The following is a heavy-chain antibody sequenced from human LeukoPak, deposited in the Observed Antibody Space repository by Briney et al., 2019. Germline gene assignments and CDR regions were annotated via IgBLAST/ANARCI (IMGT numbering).Heavy chain of an antibody. CDR3: ARLYGSVYYYYMDV. D-gene: IGHD3-10*01. CDR2: IYTSGST. J-gene: IGHJ6*03. V-gene: IGHV4-4*07. CDR1: GGSLTLYY. Sequence: SETLSLTCTISGGSLTLYYWSWIRQPAGKGLEWIGRIYTSGSTNYNPSLKSRVSMSVDTSKNQFSLNLRSVTAADTAVYYCARLYGSVYYYYMDVWGKGTTVTVSS.